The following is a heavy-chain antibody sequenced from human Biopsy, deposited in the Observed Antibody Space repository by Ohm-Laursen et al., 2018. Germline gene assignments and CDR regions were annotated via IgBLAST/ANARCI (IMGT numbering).Heavy chain of an antibody. CDR1: GGSLRDPISIYY. CDR3: AGDLHARGHRWGPSTGTFDM. Sequence: SETLSLTCSISGGSLRDPISIYYWNWIRLSPDKGLEWIGSVYYTGTTSYNPSLKSRLTLSLDMDTSRDQLSLKLTSVTAADSAVYFCAGDLHARGHRWGPSTGTFDMWGQGTVVTVSS. J-gene: IGHJ3*02. D-gene: IGHD3-10*01. CDR2: VYYTGTT. V-gene: IGHV4-59*01.